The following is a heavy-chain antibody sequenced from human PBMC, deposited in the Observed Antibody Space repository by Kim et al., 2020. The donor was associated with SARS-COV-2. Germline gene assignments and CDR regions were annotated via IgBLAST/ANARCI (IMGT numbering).Heavy chain of an antibody. CDR3: ATGIYCSGTSCYDNSYTMDV. D-gene: IGHD2-2*01. CDR2: ISYDGSNK. V-gene: IGHV3-30*03. CDR1: EFIFSNYG. J-gene: IGHJ6*02. Sequence: GGSLRLSCAASEFIFSNYGMHWVRQAPGKGLEWVALISYDGSNKYYADSVKGRFTISRDNSKNTLYLQMNSLRGEDTAVYYCATGIYCSGTSCYDNSYTMDVWGQGTTVTVSS.